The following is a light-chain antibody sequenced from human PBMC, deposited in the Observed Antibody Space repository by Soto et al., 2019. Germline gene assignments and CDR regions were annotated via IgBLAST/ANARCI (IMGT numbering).Light chain of an antibody. CDR1: QGINNY. Sequence: DIQMTQSPSSLSASVGDRITITCRASQGINNYLAWFQQKPGKAPKSLIHAASTLQSGVPSKFSGSGSGTDFNLTISSLQSEDFATYYCQQYNNFPWTFGQGTTVEIK. V-gene: IGKV1-16*02. CDR3: QQYNNFPWT. CDR2: AAS. J-gene: IGKJ1*01.